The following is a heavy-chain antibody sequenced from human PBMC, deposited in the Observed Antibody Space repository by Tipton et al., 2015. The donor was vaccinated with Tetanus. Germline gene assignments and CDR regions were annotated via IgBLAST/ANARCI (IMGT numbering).Heavy chain of an antibody. CDR2: VNPTASST. Sequence: QLVQSGTEVKRPGASVKLSCRSSGDSLKSYYVHWVRQAPGQGLEWLGIVNPTASSTRSAQQIQGRLSLTRETSTSIVYMELRGLRSEATAIYYCARESEPYSSHSRFGQWGQGTQVSVSS. CDR1: GDSLKSYY. CDR3: ARESEPYSSHSRFGQ. V-gene: IGHV1-46*02. D-gene: IGHD6-13*01. J-gene: IGHJ4*02.